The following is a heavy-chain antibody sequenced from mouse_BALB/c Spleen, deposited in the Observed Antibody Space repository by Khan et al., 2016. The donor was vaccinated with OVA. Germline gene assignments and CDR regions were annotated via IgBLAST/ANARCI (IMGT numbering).Heavy chain of an antibody. Sequence: EVQLQESGAELVKPGASVKLSCTASGFNIKDTYMPWVQQRPEQGLEWVGRIDPADGNTKYDPKVQGRATITADTSSNTAYLQLSSLKSEDTAVFDCASLRNEGAMDYGGRGTAVTVSS. CDR3: ASLRNEGAMDY. J-gene: IGHJ4*01. D-gene: IGHD1-1*01. V-gene: IGHV14-3*02. CDR1: GFNIKDTY. CDR2: IDPADGNT.